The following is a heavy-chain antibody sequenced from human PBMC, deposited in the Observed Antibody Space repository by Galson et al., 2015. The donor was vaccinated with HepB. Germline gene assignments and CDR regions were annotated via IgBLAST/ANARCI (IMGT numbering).Heavy chain of an antibody. D-gene: IGHD3-3*01. CDR3: AREYDFWSGHDAFDI. CDR1: GYTFTSYG. J-gene: IGHJ3*02. V-gene: IGHV1-18*01. CDR2: ISAYNGNT. Sequence: SVKVSCKASGYTFTSYGISWVRQAPGQGLEWMGWISAYNGNTNYAQKLQGRVTMTTDTSTSTAYMELRSLRSDDTAVYYCAREYDFWSGHDAFDIWGQGTMVTVSS.